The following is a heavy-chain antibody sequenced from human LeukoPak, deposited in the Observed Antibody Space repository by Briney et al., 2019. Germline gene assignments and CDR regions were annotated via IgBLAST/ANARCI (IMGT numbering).Heavy chain of an antibody. CDR3: ARGGYYDYVWGSYRYAYYFDY. D-gene: IGHD3-16*02. J-gene: IGHJ4*02. CDR2: MNPNSGDT. V-gene: IGHV1-8*01. CDR1: GYTFTSYD. Sequence: ASVKVYCKASGYTFTSYDINWVRQATGQGLEWMGWMNPNSGDTGYAQKFQGRVTMTRNTSISTAYMELSSLRSEDTAVYYCARGGYYDYVWGSYRYAYYFDYWGQGTLVTVSS.